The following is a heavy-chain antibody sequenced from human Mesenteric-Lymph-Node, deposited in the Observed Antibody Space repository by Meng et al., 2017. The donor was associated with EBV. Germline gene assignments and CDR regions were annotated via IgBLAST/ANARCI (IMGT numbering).Heavy chain of an antibody. CDR1: GFIVSGHY. Sequence: GKGLESGGGLIHPGGSLRLSCAASGFIVSGHYMSWVRQAPGKGLEWVSVIYTDGSTYYADSVKGRFTISRDNSKNTLFIQMNNLRVDDTAVYYCVRGPWNNWGQGTLVTVSS. V-gene: IGHV3-53*01. D-gene: IGHD1/OR15-1a*01. J-gene: IGHJ4*02. CDR3: VRGPWNN. CDR2: IYTDGST.